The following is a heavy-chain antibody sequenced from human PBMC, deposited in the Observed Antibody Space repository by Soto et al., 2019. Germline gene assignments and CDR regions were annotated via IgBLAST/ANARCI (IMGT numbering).Heavy chain of an antibody. V-gene: IGHV3-66*01. CDR3: ARNIPVTTLGY. Sequence: EVQLVESGGGLVQPGGSLRLSCAASGFSVSKNYLSWVRQAPGKGLECVSLIYSGGDTYYVDSVKGRFSISRDSSKNTLYLQMNSLRADDSAVYYCARNIPVTTLGYWGPGTVVTVAS. CDR1: GFSVSKNY. D-gene: IGHD4-17*01. J-gene: IGHJ4*02. CDR2: IYSGGDT.